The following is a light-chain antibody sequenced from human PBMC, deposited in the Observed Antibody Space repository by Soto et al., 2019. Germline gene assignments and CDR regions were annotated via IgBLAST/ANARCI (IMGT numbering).Light chain of an antibody. J-gene: IGLJ1*01. CDR2: DVS. CDR3: SSYTSSTLYV. V-gene: IGLV2-14*01. CDR1: SSDVGGYNY. Sequence: QSVLTQPASVSRSPGQSITISCTGTSSDVGGYNYVSWYQQHPGKAPKLMIYDVSNRPSGVSNRFSGSNSGNTASLTISLLQAEDEADYYCSSYTSSTLYVFGTGTKVTVL.